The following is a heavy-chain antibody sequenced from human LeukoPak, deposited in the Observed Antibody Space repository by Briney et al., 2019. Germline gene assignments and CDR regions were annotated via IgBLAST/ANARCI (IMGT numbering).Heavy chain of an antibody. CDR1: GYTFTSYG. V-gene: IGHV1-18*01. D-gene: IGHD6-13*01. J-gene: IGHJ6*02. CDR2: ISAYNGNT. CDR3: ARSCPIAAAGTSVCYYGMDV. Sequence: GASVKVSCTASGYTFTSYGISWVRQAPGQGLEWMGWISAYNGNTNYAQKLQGRVTMTTDTSTSTAYMELRSLRSDDTAVYYCARSCPIAAAGTSVCYYGMDVWGQGTTVTVSS.